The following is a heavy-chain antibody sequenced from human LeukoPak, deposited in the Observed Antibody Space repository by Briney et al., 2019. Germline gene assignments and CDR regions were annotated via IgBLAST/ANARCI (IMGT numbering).Heavy chain of an antibody. CDR2: ILSDGSIQ. CDR1: GFTFGTYA. D-gene: IGHD5-24*01. Sequence: GGSLRLSCAASGFTFGTYAMHWVRQAPGKGLEWVAVILSDGSIQNTADSVRGRFIISRDNSKNTLFLQMNRLRTEDTAVYYCARGAILGGYNLIDDWGQGALVTVSS. CDR3: ARGAILGGYNLIDD. J-gene: IGHJ4*02. V-gene: IGHV3-30*04.